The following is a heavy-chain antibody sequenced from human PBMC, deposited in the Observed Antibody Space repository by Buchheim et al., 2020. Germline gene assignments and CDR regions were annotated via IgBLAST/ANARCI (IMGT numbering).Heavy chain of an antibody. J-gene: IGHJ6*02. V-gene: IGHV3-30*04. CDR2: ISYDGSNK. D-gene: IGHD2-2*02. CDR3: ARAGYCSSTSCYTLDYYYGMDV. CDR1: GFTFSSYA. Sequence: QVQLVESGGGVVQPGRSLRLSCAASGFTFSSYAMHWVRQAPGKGLEWVAVISYDGSNKYYADSVKGRFTISRDNSKNKLYLQMNSLRAEDTAVYYCARAGYCSSTSCYTLDYYYGMDVWGQGTT.